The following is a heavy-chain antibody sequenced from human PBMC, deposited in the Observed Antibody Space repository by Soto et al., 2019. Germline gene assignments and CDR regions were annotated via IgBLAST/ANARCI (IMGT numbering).Heavy chain of an antibody. J-gene: IGHJ6*02. CDR3: ARGARYYYDSSGYYEYYYYGMDV. CDR1: GFTFSSYS. D-gene: IGHD3-22*01. Sequence: EVQLVESGGGLVKPGGSLRLSCAASGFTFSSYSMNWVRQAPGKGLEWVSSISSSSSYIYYADSVKGRFTISRDNAKNSLYLQMNSLRAEDTAVYYCARGARYYYDSSGYYEYYYYGMDVWGQGTTVTVSS. CDR2: ISSSSSYI. V-gene: IGHV3-21*01.